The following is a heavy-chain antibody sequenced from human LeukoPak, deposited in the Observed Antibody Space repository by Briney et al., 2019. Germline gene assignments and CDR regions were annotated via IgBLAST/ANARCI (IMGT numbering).Heavy chain of an antibody. V-gene: IGHV3-21*01. CDR3: AREPGPDPEPLDY. D-gene: IGHD1-14*01. J-gene: IGHJ4*02. CDR2: ISSSSSYI. Sequence: PGGSLRLSCAASGFTFSSYSMNWVRQAPGKGLEWVSSISSSSSYIYYADSVKGRFTISRDNAKNSLYLQMNSLRAEDTAVYYCAREPGPDPEPLDYWGQGTLVTVSS. CDR1: GFTFSSYS.